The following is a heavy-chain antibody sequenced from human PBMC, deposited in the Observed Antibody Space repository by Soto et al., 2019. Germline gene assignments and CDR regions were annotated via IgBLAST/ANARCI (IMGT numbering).Heavy chain of an antibody. CDR3: AKADPGVGEYFQH. V-gene: IGHV3-23*01. CDR2: ISGSGGST. D-gene: IGHD1-26*01. CDR1: GFTFSSYA. J-gene: IGHJ1*01. Sequence: SLRLSCAASGFTFSSYAMSRVRQAPGKGLEWVSAISGSGGSTYYADSVKGRFTVSRDNSKNTLYLQMNSLRAEDTAVYYCAKADPGVGEYFQHWGQGTLVTVSS.